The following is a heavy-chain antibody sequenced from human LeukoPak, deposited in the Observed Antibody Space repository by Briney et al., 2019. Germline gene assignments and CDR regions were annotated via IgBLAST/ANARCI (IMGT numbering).Heavy chain of an antibody. Sequence: SETLPLTCAVYGGSFSGYYWSWIRQPPGKGLEWIGEINHSGSTNYNPSLKSRVTISVDTSKNQFSLKLSSVTAADMAMYYCARQIIRSYYFDYWGQGTLVTVSS. CDR2: INHSGST. CDR1: GGSFSGYY. V-gene: IGHV4-34*01. J-gene: IGHJ4*02. D-gene: IGHD3-3*01. CDR3: ARQIIRSYYFDY.